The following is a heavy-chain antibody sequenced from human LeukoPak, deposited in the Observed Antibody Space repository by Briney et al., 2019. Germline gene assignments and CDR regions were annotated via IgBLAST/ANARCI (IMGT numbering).Heavy chain of an antibody. CDR2: ISSRSSNK. CDR1: GFTFSSYW. CDR3: ARDLRPYSGYDNLAFDI. V-gene: IGHV3-48*04. Sequence: PGGSLRLSCAASGFTFSSYWMSWVRQAPGKGLVWVSYISSRSSNKYYADSVKGRFTISRDNAKNSLYLQMNSLRAEDTAVYYCARDLRPYSGYDNLAFDIWGQGTMVTVSS. D-gene: IGHD5-12*01. J-gene: IGHJ3*02.